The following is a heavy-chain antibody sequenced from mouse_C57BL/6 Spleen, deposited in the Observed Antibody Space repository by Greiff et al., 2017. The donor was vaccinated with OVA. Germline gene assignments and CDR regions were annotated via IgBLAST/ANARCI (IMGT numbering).Heavy chain of an antibody. CDR1: GYTFTSYW. J-gene: IGHJ1*03. D-gene: IGHD2-5*01. Sequence: VKLQQPGAELVKPGASVKMSCKASGYTFTSYWITWVKQRPGQGLEWIGDIYPGSGSTNYNEKFKSKATLTVDTSSSTAYMQLSSLTSEDSAVYYCARYAYYSNYGWYFDVWGTGTTVTVSS. CDR2: IYPGSGST. V-gene: IGHV1-55*01. CDR3: ARYAYYSNYGWYFDV.